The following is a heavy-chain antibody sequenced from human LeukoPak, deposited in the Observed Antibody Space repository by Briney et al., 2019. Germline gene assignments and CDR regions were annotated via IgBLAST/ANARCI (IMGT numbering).Heavy chain of an antibody. Sequence: MPGGSLRLSCAASGFNFFTYNMTWVRQAPGKGLEWVSSISSSGGYMYYADSVKGRFTISRDNAKNSLYLQMNSLTAEDTALYYCARDPRGISVGGAGFFDYWGQGALVTVSS. D-gene: IGHD6-19*01. J-gene: IGHJ4*02. V-gene: IGHV3-21*01. CDR1: GFNFFTYN. CDR2: ISSSGGYM. CDR3: ARDPRGISVGGAGFFDY.